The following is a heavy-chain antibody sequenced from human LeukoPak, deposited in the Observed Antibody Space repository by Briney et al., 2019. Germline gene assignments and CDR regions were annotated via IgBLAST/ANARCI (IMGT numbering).Heavy chain of an antibody. J-gene: IGHJ4*02. CDR3: ARGEGPKSYFDY. Sequence: SETLSLTCAVYGGSLSGYYWSWIRQPPGKGLEWIGEINHSGSTNYNPSLKSRVTISVDTSKNQFSLKLSSVTAADTAVYYCARGEGPKSYFDYWGQGTLVTVSS. CDR1: GGSLSGYY. V-gene: IGHV4-34*01. CDR2: INHSGST.